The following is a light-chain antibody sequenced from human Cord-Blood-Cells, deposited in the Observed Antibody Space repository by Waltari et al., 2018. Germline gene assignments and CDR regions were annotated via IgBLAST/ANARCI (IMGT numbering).Light chain of an antibody. CDR1: SSDVGGYNY. Sequence: QSALTQPASVSGSPGQSITISCTGTSSDVGGYNYVPWYQQHPGKAPKLMIYDVSKRPSGVSNRFSGSKSGNTASPTISGLQAEDEADYYCSSYTSSSPWVFGGGTKLTVL. J-gene: IGLJ3*02. CDR3: SSYTSSSPWV. CDR2: DVS. V-gene: IGLV2-14*01.